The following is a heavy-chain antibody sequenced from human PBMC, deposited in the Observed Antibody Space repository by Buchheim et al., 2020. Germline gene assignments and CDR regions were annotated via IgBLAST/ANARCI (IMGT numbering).Heavy chain of an antibody. Sequence: QLQLQESGPGLVKPSETLSLTCAVYGGSLSGYYWSWVRQPPGKGLEWIGEINHSGSTNYKPSLKSRVTISVDTSKNQFSLKLSSVTAADTAVYYCARRSSGTWGQGTL. V-gene: IGHV4-34*01. CDR3: ARRSSGT. J-gene: IGHJ5*02. D-gene: IGHD1-14*01. CDR1: GGSLSGYY. CDR2: INHSGST.